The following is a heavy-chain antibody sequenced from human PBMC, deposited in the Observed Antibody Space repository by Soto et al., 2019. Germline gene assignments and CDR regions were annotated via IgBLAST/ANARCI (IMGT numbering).Heavy chain of an antibody. D-gene: IGHD6-19*01. J-gene: IGHJ4*02. CDR3: AGHGGGGYSSGWVDY. V-gene: IGHV4-59*08. CDR1: GGSISSYY. CDR2: IYYSGST. Sequence: QVQLQESGPGLVKPSETLSLTCTVSGGSISSYYWSWIRQPPGKGLEWIGYIYYSGSTNYNPSPKRRVPISGGTSKNQFPLKLSAGTAADTAVHYCAGHGGGGYSSGWVDYWGQGTLVTVSS.